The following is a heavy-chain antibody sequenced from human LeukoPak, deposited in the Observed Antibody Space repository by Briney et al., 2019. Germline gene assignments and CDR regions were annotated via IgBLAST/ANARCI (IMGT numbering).Heavy chain of an antibody. CDR1: GYTCSAYY. CDR3: ARTCGGDCYILDS. D-gene: IGHD2-21*02. CDR2: INPYTGDT. Sequence: SVQVCCTASGYTCSAYYMYWGREAPGQGLECMGWINPYTGDTKYAQNFQGRVTMTRDTSISTVYMEVSRLRSDDTAVYYRARTCGGDCYILDSWGQGTLVTVSS. V-gene: IGHV1-2*02. J-gene: IGHJ4*02.